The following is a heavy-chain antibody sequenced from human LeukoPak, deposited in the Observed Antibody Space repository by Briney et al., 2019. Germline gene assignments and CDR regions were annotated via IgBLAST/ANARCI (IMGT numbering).Heavy chain of an antibody. J-gene: IGHJ4*02. CDR3: AKAKVHYDILTGFNLYYFDY. CDR1: GFTFSDYY. V-gene: IGHV3-11*01. Sequence: GGSLRLSCAASGFTFSDYYMSWIRQAPGKGLEWVSYISSSGSTIYYADSVKGRFTISRDNAKNSLYLQMNSLRAEDTAVYYCAKAKVHYDILTGFNLYYFDYWGQGTLVTVSS. CDR2: ISSSGSTI. D-gene: IGHD3-9*01.